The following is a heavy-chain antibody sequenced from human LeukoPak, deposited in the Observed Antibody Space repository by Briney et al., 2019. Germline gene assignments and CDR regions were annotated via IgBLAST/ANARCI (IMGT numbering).Heavy chain of an antibody. CDR2: IRYDGSNK. J-gene: IGHJ4*02. D-gene: IGHD2-2*01. Sequence: PGGSLRLSCAASGFTFSSYGMHWVRQAPGKGLEWVAFIRYDGSNKYYADSVKGRFTISRDNSKNTLYLQMNSLRAEDTAVYYCAKSALVVQPGYFDYWGQGTLVTVSS. CDR1: GFTFSSYG. V-gene: IGHV3-30*02. CDR3: AKSALVVQPGYFDY.